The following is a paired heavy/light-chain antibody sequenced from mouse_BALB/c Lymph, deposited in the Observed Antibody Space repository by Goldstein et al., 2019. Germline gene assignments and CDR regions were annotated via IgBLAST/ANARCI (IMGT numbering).Heavy chain of an antibody. Sequence: EVKLVESGGGLVQPGGSLKLSCAASGFTFSSYTMSWVRQTPEKRLEWVAYISNGGGSTYYPDTVKGRFTISRDNAKNTLYLQMSSLKSEDTAMYYCARHVPYGYFDYWGQGTTLTVSS. D-gene: IGHD1-1*01. V-gene: IGHV5-12-2*01. CDR2: ISNGGGST. CDR1: GFTFSSYT. J-gene: IGHJ2*01. CDR3: ARHVPYGYFDY.
Light chain of an antibody. J-gene: IGKJ4*01. V-gene: IGKV4-63*01. Sequence: ENVLTQSPAIMSASPGEKVTMTCSASSSVSYMHWYQQKSSTSPKLWIYDTSKLASGVPGRFSGSGSGNSYSLTISSMEAEDVATYYCFQGSGYPLTFGSGTKLEIK. CDR2: DTS. CDR3: FQGSGYPLT. CDR1: SSVSY.